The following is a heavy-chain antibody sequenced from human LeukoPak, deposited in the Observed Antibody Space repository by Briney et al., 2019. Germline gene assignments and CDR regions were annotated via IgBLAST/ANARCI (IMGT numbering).Heavy chain of an antibody. Sequence: SETLSLTCAVYGGSFSGYYWSWIRQPPGKGLEWIGEINHSGSTNYNPSLKSRVTISVDTSKNQFSLKLSSVTAADTAVYYCASLVGSGSYYNGIDYWGQGTLVTVSS. D-gene: IGHD3-10*01. J-gene: IGHJ4*02. V-gene: IGHV4-34*01. CDR1: GGSFSGYY. CDR3: ASLVGSGSYYNGIDY. CDR2: INHSGST.